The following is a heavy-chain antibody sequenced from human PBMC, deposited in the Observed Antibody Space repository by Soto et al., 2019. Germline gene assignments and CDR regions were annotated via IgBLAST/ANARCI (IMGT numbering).Heavy chain of an antibody. Sequence: EVQLVESGGGLVQPGGSLRLSCAASGFTFSDHYMDWVRQAPGKGLEWVGRTRNKPNSYTTEYAASGKGRFTISRDDSKNSLYLQMNRLKTEDTAVYYCARTWYSSSWYIHYYYYMDVWGKGTTVTVSS. CDR3: ARTWYSSSWYIHYYYYMDV. CDR1: GFTFSDHY. J-gene: IGHJ6*03. V-gene: IGHV3-72*01. D-gene: IGHD6-13*01. CDR2: TRNKPNSYTT.